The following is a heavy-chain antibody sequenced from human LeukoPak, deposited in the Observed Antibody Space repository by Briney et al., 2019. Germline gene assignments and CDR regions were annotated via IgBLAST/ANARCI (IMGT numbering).Heavy chain of an antibody. CDR1: GYTFTSYG. D-gene: IGHD3-22*01. CDR3: ARGTYYYDSSGYWPPDPNDAFDI. CDR2: TSAYNGDT. Sequence: ASVKVSCKASGYTFTSYGISWVRQAPGQGLEWMGWTSAYNGDTNYAQKLQGRVTMTTDTSTSTAYMELRSLRSDDTAVYYCARGTYYYDSSGYWPPDPNDAFDIWGQGTMVTVSS. J-gene: IGHJ3*02. V-gene: IGHV1-18*01.